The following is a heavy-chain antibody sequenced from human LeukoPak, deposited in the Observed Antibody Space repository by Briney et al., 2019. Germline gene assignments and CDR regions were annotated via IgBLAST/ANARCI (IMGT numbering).Heavy chain of an antibody. CDR1: GGSISSSSYY. CDR3: ASSYSSSSPRSYYYYYMDV. CDR2: IYYSGST. D-gene: IGHD6-13*01. V-gene: IGHV4-39*07. Sequence: PSETLSLTCTVSGGSISSSSYYWGWIRQPPGKGLEWIGSIYYSGSTYYNPSLKSRVTISVDTSKNQFSLKLSSVTAADTAVYYCASSYSSSSPRSYYYYYMDVWGKGTTVTISS. J-gene: IGHJ6*03.